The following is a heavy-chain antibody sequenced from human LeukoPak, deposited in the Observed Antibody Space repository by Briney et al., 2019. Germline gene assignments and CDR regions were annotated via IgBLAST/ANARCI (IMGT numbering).Heavy chain of an antibody. CDR3: SKGDDRYGFDY. Sequence: GGSLRLSCAASGFTFSTFAMIWVRQPPGKGLEWVSSIFPSGGEIHYADSVRGRFTISRDNSENSLYLQMKSLKTEDTALYFCSKGDDRYGFDYWGQGTLVTVSS. J-gene: IGHJ4*02. V-gene: IGHV3-23*01. CDR1: GFTFSTFA. CDR2: IFPSGGEI. D-gene: IGHD5-18*01.